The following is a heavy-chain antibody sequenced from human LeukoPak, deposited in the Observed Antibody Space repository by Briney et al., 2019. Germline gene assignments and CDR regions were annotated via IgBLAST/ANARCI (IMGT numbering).Heavy chain of an antibody. V-gene: IGHV1-8*01. Sequence: ASVKVSCKASGYTFTNYDFNWVRQSSGQGLEWMGCMNPNSGATGYAQKFQGRVTITWDTSINTAYMELGSLTSEDTAMYYCARELRWDENWGQGTLVTVSS. CDR1: GYTFTNYD. D-gene: IGHD5-24*01. CDR2: MNPNSGAT. J-gene: IGHJ4*02. CDR3: ARELRWDEN.